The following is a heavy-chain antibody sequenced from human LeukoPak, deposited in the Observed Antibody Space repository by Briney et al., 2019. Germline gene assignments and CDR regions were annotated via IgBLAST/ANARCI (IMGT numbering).Heavy chain of an antibody. V-gene: IGHV3-30*18. CDR3: AKGPYYDPNHRYYYYGMDV. CDR2: ISYDGSNK. CDR1: GFTFSSYG. Sequence: GGSLRLSCAASGFTFSSYGMHWVRQAPGKGLEWVAVISYDGSNKYYADSVKGRFTISRDNSKNTLYLQMNSLRAEDTAVYYCAKGPYYDPNHRYYYYGMDVWGQGTTVTVSS. D-gene: IGHD3-22*01. J-gene: IGHJ6*02.